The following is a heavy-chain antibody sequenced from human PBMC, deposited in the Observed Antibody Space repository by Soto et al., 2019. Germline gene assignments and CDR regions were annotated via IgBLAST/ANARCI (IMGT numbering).Heavy chain of an antibody. CDR2: INHSGST. V-gene: IGHV4-34*01. D-gene: IGHD3-16*01. CDR3: ARGRMMITSPRFDP. CDR1: GGSFSGYY. J-gene: IGHJ5*02. Sequence: QVQLQQWGAGLLKPSETLSLTCAVYGGSFSGYYWSWIRQPPGKGLEWIGEINHSGSTNYNPSLKSRVTISVDTSKNQFSLKLSSVTAADTAVYYCARGRMMITSPRFDPWGQGTLVTVSS.